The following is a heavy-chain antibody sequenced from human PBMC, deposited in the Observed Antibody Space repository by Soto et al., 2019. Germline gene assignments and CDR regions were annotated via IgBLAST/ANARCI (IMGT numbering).Heavy chain of an antibody. CDR1: GFTFGDYA. CDR2: IRSKAYGGTT. D-gene: IGHD4-17*01. J-gene: IGHJ5*02. CDR3: TRDSPYYGDSP. Sequence: GGSLRLSCTASGFTFGDYAMSWFRQAPGKGLEWVGFIRSKAYGGTTEYAASVKCRFTISRDDSKSMAYLQMNSLKTEDTAVYYCTRDSPYYGDSPWGQGTLVTVSS. V-gene: IGHV3-49*03.